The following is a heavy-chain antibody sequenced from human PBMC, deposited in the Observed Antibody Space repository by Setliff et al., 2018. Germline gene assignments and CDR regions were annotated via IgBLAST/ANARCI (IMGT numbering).Heavy chain of an antibody. V-gene: IGHV7-4-1*02. CDR1: GYTFTSYA. D-gene: IGHD6-6*01. J-gene: IGHJ6*03. Sequence: ASVKVSCKASGYTFTSYAMNWVRQAPGQGLEWMGWINTNTEKPTYAQGFTGRYVFSLDTSVSTAYLQISSLKAEDTAVYYCVREGVHSRSSTDYRYYMDVWGKGTTVTVSS. CDR3: VREGVHSRSSTDYRYYMDV. CDR2: INTNTEKP.